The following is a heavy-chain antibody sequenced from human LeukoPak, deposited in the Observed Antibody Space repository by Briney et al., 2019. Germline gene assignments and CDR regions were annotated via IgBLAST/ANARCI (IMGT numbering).Heavy chain of an antibody. D-gene: IGHD2-2*02. V-gene: IGHV1-18*01. CDR3: ARDSGGDCSSTSCYTGIDY. J-gene: IGHJ4*02. CDR2: ISAYYGNT. CDR1: GYTFTSYG. Sequence: ASVKVSCKASGYTFTSYGISWVRQAPGQGLEWMGWISAYYGNTNYAQKLQGRVTMTTDTSTSTAYMELRSLRSDDTAVYYCARDSGGDCSSTSCYTGIDYWGQGTLVTVSS.